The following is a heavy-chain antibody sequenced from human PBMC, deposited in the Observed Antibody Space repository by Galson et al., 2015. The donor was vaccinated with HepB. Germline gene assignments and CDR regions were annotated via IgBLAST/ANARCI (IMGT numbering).Heavy chain of an antibody. CDR2: ISAYNGNT. D-gene: IGHD2-2*01. Sequence: SVKASCKASGYTFTSYGISWVRQAPGQGLEWMGWISAYNGNTNYAQKLQGRVTMTTDTSTSTAYVELRSLRSDDTAVYYCARDSRIVVVPAAMTPYYYYGMDVWGQGTTVTVSS. J-gene: IGHJ6*02. CDR3: ARDSRIVVVPAAMTPYYYYGMDV. CDR1: GYTFTSYG. V-gene: IGHV1-18*04.